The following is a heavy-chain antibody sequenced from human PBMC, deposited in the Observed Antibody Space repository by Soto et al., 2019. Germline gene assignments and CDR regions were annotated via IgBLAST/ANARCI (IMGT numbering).Heavy chain of an antibody. D-gene: IGHD6-19*01. Sequence: GGSLRLCCAASGFTFSDYYMSWIRQAPGKGLEWVSYISSSGSTIYYADSVKGRFTISRDNAKNSLYLQMNSLRAEDTAVYYCARTPIAVAGYYFDYWGQGTLVTISS. CDR1: GFTFSDYY. J-gene: IGHJ4*02. V-gene: IGHV3-11*01. CDR2: ISSSGSTI. CDR3: ARTPIAVAGYYFDY.